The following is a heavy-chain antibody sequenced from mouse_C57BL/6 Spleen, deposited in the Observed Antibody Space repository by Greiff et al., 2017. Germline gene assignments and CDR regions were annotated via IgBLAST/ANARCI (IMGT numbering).Heavy chain of an antibody. CDR2: INYDGSST. CDR3: ARGFWRAAYYAMDY. J-gene: IGHJ4*01. V-gene: IGHV5-16*01. Sequence: EVMLVESEGGLVQPGSSMKLSCTASGFTFSDYYMAWVRQVPEKGLEWVANINYDGSSTYYLDSLKSRFIISRDNAKNILYLQMSSLKSEDTATYYCARGFWRAAYYAMDYWGQGTSVTVSS. CDR1: GFTFSDYY. D-gene: IGHD3-3*01.